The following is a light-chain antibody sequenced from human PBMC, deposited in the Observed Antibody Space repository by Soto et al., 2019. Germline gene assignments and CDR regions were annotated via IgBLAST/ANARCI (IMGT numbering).Light chain of an antibody. J-gene: IGKJ1*01. CDR1: QSVSSSY. Sequence: EIVLTQSPGTLSLSPGERATLSCRASQSVSSSYLAWYQQKPGQAPRLLIYDASSSATGIPDRFSGSGSGTDFTLTISRLEPEDFAVYYCQQYGSSPRTFGQGTKVEI. CDR2: DAS. CDR3: QQYGSSPRT. V-gene: IGKV3-20*01.